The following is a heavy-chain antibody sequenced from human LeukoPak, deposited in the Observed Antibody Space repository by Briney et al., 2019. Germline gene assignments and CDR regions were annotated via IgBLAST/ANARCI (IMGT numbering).Heavy chain of an antibody. CDR3: ARDPRIAVAVHDAFDI. D-gene: IGHD6-19*01. CDR1: GYTSTSYG. V-gene: IGHV1-18*01. J-gene: IGHJ3*02. CDR2: ISAYNGNT. Sequence: ASVKVSCKASGYTSTSYGISWVRQGPGQGLEWMGWISAYNGNTNYAQKLQGRVTMTTDTSTSTAYMELRSLRSDDTAVYYCARDPRIAVAVHDAFDIWGQGTMVTVSS.